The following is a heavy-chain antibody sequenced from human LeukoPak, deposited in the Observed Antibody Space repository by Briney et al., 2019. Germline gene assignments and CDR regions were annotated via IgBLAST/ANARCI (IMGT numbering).Heavy chain of an antibody. CDR3: AKFPTPYYYDSSGYFFDY. CDR2: ISGSGGST. Sequence: GGSLRLSCAASGFTFSDYYMSWVRQAPGKGLEWVSAISGSGGSTYYADSVKGRFTISRDNSKNTLYLQMNSLRAEDTAVYYCAKFPTPYYYDSSGYFFDYWGQGTLVTVSS. CDR1: GFTFSDYY. V-gene: IGHV3-23*01. J-gene: IGHJ4*02. D-gene: IGHD3-22*01.